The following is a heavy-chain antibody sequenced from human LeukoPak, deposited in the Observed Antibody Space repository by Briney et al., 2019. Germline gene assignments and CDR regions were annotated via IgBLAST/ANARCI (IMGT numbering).Heavy chain of an antibody. CDR3: AKESRVRGVSIRESHYHYYYGMDV. D-gene: IGHD3-10*01. CDR2: IYATGDT. J-gene: IGHJ6*02. Sequence: PSETLSPTCSVSGGSINNFYWTWIRQPAGKGLEWIGRIYATGDTNYNPSLKSRVTLSVDTSKNQFSLKLNSVTAADTALYLCAKESRVRGVSIRESHYHYYYGMDVWGRGTTVTVSS. V-gene: IGHV4-4*07. CDR1: GGSINNFY.